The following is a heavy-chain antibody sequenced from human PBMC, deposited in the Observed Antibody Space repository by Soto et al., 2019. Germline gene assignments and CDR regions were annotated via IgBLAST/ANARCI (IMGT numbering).Heavy chain of an antibody. J-gene: IGHJ4*02. CDR2: SYYRGST. V-gene: IGHV4-39*01. D-gene: IGHD3-3*01. CDR3: ATADGFGVVTPFFEY. Sequence: QLLESGPGLVKPPETLSLTCTVSGGSISSRSHYWGWIRQSPGRHLEWIGSSYYRGSTHYNPSLKTRVTISVDTSKNQVSLKVYSVTAADTAVYYCATADGFGVVTPFFEYWGQGILVTVSS. CDR1: GGSISSRSHY.